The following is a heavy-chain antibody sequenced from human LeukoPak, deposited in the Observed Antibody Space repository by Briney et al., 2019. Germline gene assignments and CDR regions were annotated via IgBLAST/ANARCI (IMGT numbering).Heavy chain of an antibody. CDR1: GFSLSTSGVG. CDR3: AHCMDYFDNSGYYTFDY. J-gene: IGHJ4*02. CDR2: ISWGDDK. V-gene: IGHV2-5*02. D-gene: IGHD3-22*01. Sequence: SGPTLVKPTQTLTVTCTFSGFSLSTSGVGVGWIRQPPGKPLEWLALISWGDDKRYNPYLKNRLTIAKDTSKNQVVLTPTNMDPVDTATYYCAHCMDYFDNSGYYTFDYWGLGTLVTVSS.